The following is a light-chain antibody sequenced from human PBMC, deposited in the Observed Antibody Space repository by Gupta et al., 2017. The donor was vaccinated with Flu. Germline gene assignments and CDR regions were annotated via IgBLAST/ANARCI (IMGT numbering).Light chain of an antibody. CDR2: DAS. Sequence: TLSWSPGESATLSCRASQSVGTSLAWYQHKSGQAPRLLIYDASNRATGIPARFSGGGSGTDFTLTISSLEPEDFVVYYCQQRTNWLWTFGQGTKVEI. CDR3: QQRTNWLWT. V-gene: IGKV3-11*01. J-gene: IGKJ1*01. CDR1: QSVGTS.